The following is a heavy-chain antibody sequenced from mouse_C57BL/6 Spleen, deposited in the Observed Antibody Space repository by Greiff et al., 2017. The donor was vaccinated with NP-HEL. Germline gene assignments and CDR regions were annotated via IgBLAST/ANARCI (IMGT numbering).Heavy chain of an antibody. Sequence: LVESGAELVKPGASVKLSCKASGYTFTEYTIHWVKQRSGQGLEWIGWFYPGSGSIKYNEKFKDKATLTADKSSSTVYMELSRLTSEDSAVYFWARHEWGYYSNYGYFDVWGTGTTVTVSS. J-gene: IGHJ1*03. D-gene: IGHD2-5*01. CDR1: GYTFTEYT. CDR3: ARHEWGYYSNYGYFDV. V-gene: IGHV1-62-2*01. CDR2: FYPGSGSI.